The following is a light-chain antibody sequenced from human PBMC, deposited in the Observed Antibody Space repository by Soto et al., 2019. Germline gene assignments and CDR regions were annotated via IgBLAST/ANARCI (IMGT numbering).Light chain of an antibody. Sequence: EIVLTQSPGTLSLSPGERATLSCGASQSVISNYFAWYQQKPGQAPRLLIYGASSRATGIPDRFSGSGSGTDFTLTISRLEPEDFAVYYCQHYGSPPPTFGGGTKVEIK. CDR1: QSVISNY. CDR3: QHYGSPPPT. V-gene: IGKV3-20*01. J-gene: IGKJ4*01. CDR2: GAS.